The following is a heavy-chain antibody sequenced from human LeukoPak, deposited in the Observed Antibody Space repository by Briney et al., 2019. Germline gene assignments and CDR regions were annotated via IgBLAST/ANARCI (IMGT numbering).Heavy chain of an antibody. J-gene: IGHJ4*02. CDR3: TTYPIGTVTFDY. CDR1: GFTFSNAW. V-gene: IGHV3-15*01. D-gene: IGHD4-17*01. CDR2: IKSKTDGGTT. Sequence: GGSLRLSCAASGFTFSNAWMSWVRQAPGKGLEWVGRIKSKTDGGTTDYAAPVKGRFTISRDDSKNTPYLQMNSLKTEDTAVYYCTTYPIGTVTFDYWGQGTLVTVSS.